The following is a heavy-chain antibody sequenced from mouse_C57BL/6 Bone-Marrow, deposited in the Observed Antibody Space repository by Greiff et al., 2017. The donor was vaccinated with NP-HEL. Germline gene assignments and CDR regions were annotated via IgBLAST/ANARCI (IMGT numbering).Heavy chain of an antibody. J-gene: IGHJ4*01. V-gene: IGHV1-39*01. CDR1: GYSFTDYN. Sequence: EVKLQESGPELVKPGASVKISCKASGYSFTDYNMNWVKQSNGKSLEWIGVINPNYGTTSYNQKFKGKATLTVDQSSSTAYMQLNSLTSEDSAVYYCARPPYGNYPLYAMDYWGQGTSVTVSS. CDR2: INPNYGTT. CDR3: ARPPYGNYPLYAMDY. D-gene: IGHD2-1*01.